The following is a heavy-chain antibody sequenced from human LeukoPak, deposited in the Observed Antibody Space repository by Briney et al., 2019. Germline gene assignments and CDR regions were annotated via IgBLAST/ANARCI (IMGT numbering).Heavy chain of an antibody. V-gene: IGHV1-69*06. CDR3: ARTDYGSGNGMDV. CDR1: GGTFSSYA. D-gene: IGHD3-10*01. CDR2: IIPIFGTA. J-gene: IGHJ6*04. Sequence: GASVKVSCKASGGTFSSYAISWMRQAPGQGLEWMGGIIPIFGTANYAQKFQGRVTITADKSTSTAYMELSSLRSEDTAVYYCARTDYGSGNGMDVWGKGTTVTVSS.